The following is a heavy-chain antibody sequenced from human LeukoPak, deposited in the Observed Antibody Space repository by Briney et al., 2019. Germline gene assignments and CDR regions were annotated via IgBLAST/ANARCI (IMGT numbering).Heavy chain of an antibody. CDR1: GVSFSGYY. CDR3: ARVRGWLVRSYFDY. CDR2: INHSGST. Sequence: SETLSLTCAVYGVSFSGYYWSWIRQPPGKGLEWIGEINHSGSTNYNPSLKSRVTISVDTSKNQFSLKLSSVTAADTAVYYCARVRGWLVRSYFDYWGQGTLVTVSS. D-gene: IGHD6-19*01. J-gene: IGHJ4*02. V-gene: IGHV4-34*01.